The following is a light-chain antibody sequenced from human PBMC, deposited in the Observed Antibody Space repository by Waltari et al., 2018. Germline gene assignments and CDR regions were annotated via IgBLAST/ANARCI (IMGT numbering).Light chain of an antibody. J-gene: IGLJ2*01. CDR2: DVI. V-gene: IGLV2-14*03. CDR3: GSYTSSSTLV. CDR1: SSDVGGYNY. Sequence: QSALTQPASVSGSPGQSITISCTGTSSDVGGYNYVSWYQQHPGKAPKLMIYDVINRPSGVSKRCSGSKSRNPAVLPLSGLQAEDEADYYCGSYTSSSTLVLGGGTKLTVL.